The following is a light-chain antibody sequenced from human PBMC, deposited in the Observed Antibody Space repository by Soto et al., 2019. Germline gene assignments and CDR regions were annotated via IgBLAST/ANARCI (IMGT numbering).Light chain of an antibody. CDR1: HSLLHSDGKTY. J-gene: IGKJ4*01. CDR3: MQSIQSPLT. CDR2: LGS. V-gene: IGKV2-28*01. Sequence: MIQAPLSLSVTPGQPPSISCKSSHSLLHSDGKTYLYWYLQKPGQSPQLLIYLGSKRASGVPDRFSGSGSGTDFTLKISRVEAEDVGVYYCMQSIQSPLTFGGGTKVDIK.